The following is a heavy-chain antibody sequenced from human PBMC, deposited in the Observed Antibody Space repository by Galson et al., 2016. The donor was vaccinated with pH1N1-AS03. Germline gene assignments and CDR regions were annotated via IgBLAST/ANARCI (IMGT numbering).Heavy chain of an antibody. CDR2: IRPISGAA. Sequence: SVKVSCKAYGGTFSSYAISWMRQAPGQGLEWVGGIRPISGAATYAQKFQGRLTITADESTYTVYMELSSLTSEDTAVYYCTTIAAADTDYYHSGMDFWGQGTTVTVS. CDR1: GGTFSSYA. D-gene: IGHD6-25*01. V-gene: IGHV1-69*13. CDR3: TTIAAADTDYYHSGMDF. J-gene: IGHJ6*02.